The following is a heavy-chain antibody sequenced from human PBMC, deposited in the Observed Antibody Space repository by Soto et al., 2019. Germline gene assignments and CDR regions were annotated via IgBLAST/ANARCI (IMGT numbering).Heavy chain of an antibody. CDR2: IWDDGGNK. CDR1: AFSFSSSG. J-gene: IGHJ5*02. Sequence: QAQLEESGGGVVQPGTSLRLSCAASAFSFSSSGMHWVRQAPVKGLEWVAAIWDDGGNKYYADSVKGRFTISRDNSKNTLFLQMNSLRAEDTALYSCARSSGSYFAAFYDTWGQGTLVSVSS. CDR3: ARSSGSYFAAFYDT. D-gene: IGHD1-26*01. V-gene: IGHV3-33*01.